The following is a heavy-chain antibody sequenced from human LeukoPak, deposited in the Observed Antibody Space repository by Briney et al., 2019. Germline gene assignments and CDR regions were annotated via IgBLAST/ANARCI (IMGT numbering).Heavy chain of an antibody. V-gene: IGHV3-23*01. CDR1: GFTFSSYA. CDR2: ISGSGGST. Sequence: GSLRLSCAASGFTFSSYAMSWVRQAPGKGLEWVSAISGSGGSTYYADSVKGRFTISRDNSKNTLYLQMNSLRAEDTAVYYCAKGPSGSYYATQFDYWGQGTLVTVSS. J-gene: IGHJ4*02. D-gene: IGHD1-26*01. CDR3: AKGPSGSYYATQFDY.